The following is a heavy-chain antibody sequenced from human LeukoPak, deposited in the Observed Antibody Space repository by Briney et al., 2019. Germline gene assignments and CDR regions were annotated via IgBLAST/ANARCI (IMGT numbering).Heavy chain of an antibody. Sequence: GGSLRLSCAASGFTFSNAWMSWVRQAPGNGLEWVGRIKSKTDGGTTDYAAPVKGRFTISRDDSKNTLYLQMNSLKTEDTAVYYCTTVNYYDSSGWYYFDYWGQGTLVTVSS. CDR3: TTVNYYDSSGWYYFDY. J-gene: IGHJ4*02. V-gene: IGHV3-15*01. CDR1: GFTFSNAW. D-gene: IGHD3-22*01. CDR2: IKSKTDGGTT.